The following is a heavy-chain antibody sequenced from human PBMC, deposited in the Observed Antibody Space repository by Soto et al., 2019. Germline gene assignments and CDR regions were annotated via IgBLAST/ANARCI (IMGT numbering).Heavy chain of an antibody. J-gene: IGHJ4*02. CDR3: ARERVYSYGLDY. D-gene: IGHD5-18*01. CDR1: GGSISSYY. V-gene: IGHV4-59*01. CDR2: IYYSGST. Sequence: QVQLQESGPGLVKPSETLSLTCTVSGGSISSYYWSWIRQPPGKGLEWIGYIYYSGSTNYNPSLKSRVTISVDTSKNQFSLKLSSVPAADTAVYYCARERVYSYGLDYWGQGTLVTVSS.